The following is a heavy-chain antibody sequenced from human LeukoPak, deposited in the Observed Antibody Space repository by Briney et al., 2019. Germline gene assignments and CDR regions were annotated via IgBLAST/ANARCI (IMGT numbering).Heavy chain of an antibody. D-gene: IGHD1-26*01. CDR3: ARDLSGSSENWFDP. CDR1: GYTFTGYY. J-gene: IGHJ5*02. CDR2: INPNSGGT. V-gene: IGHV1-2*02. Sequence: ASVKVSCKASGYTFTGYYMHWVRQAPGQGLEWMGWINPNSGGTNYAQKFQGRVTMTRDTSISTAYMELSRLRSDDTAVYYCARDLSGSSENWFDPWGQGTLVTVSS.